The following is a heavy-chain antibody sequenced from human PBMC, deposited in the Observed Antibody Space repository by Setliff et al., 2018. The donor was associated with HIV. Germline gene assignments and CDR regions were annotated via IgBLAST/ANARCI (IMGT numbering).Heavy chain of an antibody. CDR3: ARAAAGNTGPFDL. J-gene: IGHJ4*02. Sequence: PSETLSLTCTVSGGSISSGSYYWSWIRQPAGKGLEWIGRIYHSGSTYYNPSLKSRVTMSVDTSKNQFSLKLTSVTASDTAVYYCARAAAGNTGPFDLWGQGSPVTVSS. CDR1: GGSISSGSYY. D-gene: IGHD4-17*01. V-gene: IGHV4-61*02. CDR2: IYHSGST.